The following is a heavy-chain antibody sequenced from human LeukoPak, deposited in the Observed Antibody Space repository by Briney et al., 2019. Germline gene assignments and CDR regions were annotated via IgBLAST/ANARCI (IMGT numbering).Heavy chain of an antibody. CDR2: IYHSGST. D-gene: IGHD2-2*01. CDR1: GYSISSGYY. Sequence: SETLSLTCTVSGYSISSGYYWGWIRQPPGKGLEWIGSIYHSGSTYYNPSLKSRVTISVDTSKNQFSLKLSSVTAADTAVYYCARGVVPAVYYYYMDVWGKGTTVTVSS. V-gene: IGHV4-38-2*02. CDR3: ARGVVPAVYYYYMDV. J-gene: IGHJ6*03.